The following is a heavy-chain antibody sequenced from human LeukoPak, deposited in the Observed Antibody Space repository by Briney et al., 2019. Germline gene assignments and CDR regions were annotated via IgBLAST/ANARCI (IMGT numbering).Heavy chain of an antibody. Sequence: PSETLSLTCAVYGGSFTDYNWTWLRQSPEKGLEWIGEINDSGTTHYNPSLKSRVTISVDTAKHQFSLRMRSLTAADTAVYYCAGGLDLEGLDYWGQGTLVTVSS. CDR3: AGGLDLEGLDY. J-gene: IGHJ4*02. CDR1: GGSFTDYN. D-gene: IGHD1-1*01. V-gene: IGHV4-34*01. CDR2: INDSGTT.